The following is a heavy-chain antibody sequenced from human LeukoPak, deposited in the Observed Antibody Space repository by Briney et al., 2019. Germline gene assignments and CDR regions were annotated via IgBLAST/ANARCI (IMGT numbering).Heavy chain of an antibody. D-gene: IGHD5-24*01. CDR3: ARETRVRWTDY. J-gene: IGHJ4*02. CDR1: GFTFSSHG. Sequence: GGSLRLSCAASGFTFSSHGMSWVRQAPGKGLEWVSTISGSGDYTYYADSVKGRFTISRDNSKNTLYLQMNSLRAEDTAVYYCARETRVRWTDYWGQGILVTVSS. V-gene: IGHV3-23*01. CDR2: ISGSGDYT.